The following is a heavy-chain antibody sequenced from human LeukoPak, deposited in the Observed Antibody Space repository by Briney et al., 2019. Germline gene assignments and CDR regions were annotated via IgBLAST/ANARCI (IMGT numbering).Heavy chain of an antibody. Sequence: SETLSLTCTVSGGSISSYYWNWIRQPPGKGLEWIGYIYYSGSTNYNPSLKSRVTISVDMSKNQFSLKLSSVTAADTAVYYCARGDSDFSGTYFRQPYNYYGMDVWGQGTTVAVSS. V-gene: IGHV4-59*01. J-gene: IGHJ6*02. CDR3: ARGDSDFSGTYFRQPYNYYGMDV. CDR2: IYYSGST. CDR1: GGSISSYY. D-gene: IGHD1-26*01.